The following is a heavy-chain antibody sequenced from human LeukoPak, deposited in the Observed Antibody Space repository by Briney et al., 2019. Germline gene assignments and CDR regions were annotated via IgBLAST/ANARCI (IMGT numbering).Heavy chain of an antibody. J-gene: IGHJ3*02. CDR1: GYTFTSYG. CDR2: ISAYNGNT. D-gene: IGHD3-3*01. Sequence: ASVKVSCKASGYTFTSYGISWVRQAPGQGLEWMGWISAYNGNTNYAQKLQGRVTMTTDTSNTTAYMELRSLRSDCTAVYYCARDHTIFGVVTFDIWGQGTMVTVSS. CDR3: ARDHTIFGVVTFDI. V-gene: IGHV1-18*01.